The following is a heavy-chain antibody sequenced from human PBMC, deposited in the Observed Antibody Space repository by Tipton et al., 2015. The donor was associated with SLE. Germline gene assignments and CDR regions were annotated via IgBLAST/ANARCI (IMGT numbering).Heavy chain of an antibody. J-gene: IGHJ4*02. CDR1: GGSISSYF. Sequence: GLVKPSETLSLTCTVSGGSISSYFWTWIRQPPGKGLEWIGHIFYTGSTRYNPSLKSRVTISVDTSKNQFSLSLTSLTAADTAVYYCARDGDGYKLDYWGQGALVTVSS. V-gene: IGHV4-59*01. D-gene: IGHD5-24*01. CDR2: IFYTGST. CDR3: ARDGDGYKLDY.